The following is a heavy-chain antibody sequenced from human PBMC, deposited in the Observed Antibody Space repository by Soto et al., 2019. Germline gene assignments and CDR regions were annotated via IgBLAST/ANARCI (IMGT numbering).Heavy chain of an antibody. CDR1: GFTFRDYA. CDR3: GKERRGSGWSVCNF. V-gene: IGHV3-23*01. J-gene: IGHJ4*02. CDR2: ISGNGDSA. D-gene: IGHD6-19*01. Sequence: VQLLESGGGLVQPGGSLRLSCAASGFTFRDYAMNWVRLSPGKGLEWVSDISGNGDSARYADSVKGRFTISRDNSKNTLYLQMTSLRVDDTAVYYCGKERRGSGWSVCNFWGQGTLVTVSS.